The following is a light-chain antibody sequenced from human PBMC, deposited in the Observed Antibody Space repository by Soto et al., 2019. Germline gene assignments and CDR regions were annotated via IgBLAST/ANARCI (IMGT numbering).Light chain of an antibody. CDR1: SSNIGSTYD. Sequence: ELTQPASVSGAPLRRVTISCTGSSSNIGSTYDVQWYQQLPGTAPKLLIHGNTNRPSGVPDRFSGSKSGTSASLAITGLQADDEADYYCQSYDDSLSVHYVFGTGTKVTV. V-gene: IGLV1-40*01. CDR2: GNT. J-gene: IGLJ1*01. CDR3: QSYDDSLSVHYV.